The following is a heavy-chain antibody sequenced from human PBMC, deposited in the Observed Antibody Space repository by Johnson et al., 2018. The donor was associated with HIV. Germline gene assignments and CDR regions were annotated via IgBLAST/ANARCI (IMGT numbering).Heavy chain of an antibody. CDR2: IRYDGSNK. Sequence: QVQLVESGGGVVQPGRSLRLSCAASGFTFSSYAMHWVRQAPGKGLAWVAFIRYDGSNKYYADSVKGRFTISRDNSKKTLYLQMSSLRAEDAAVYYCAKDSERFGEFDAFDIWGQGTMVTVSS. J-gene: IGHJ3*02. V-gene: IGHV3-30*02. CDR3: AKDSERFGEFDAFDI. D-gene: IGHD3-10*01. CDR1: GFTFSSYA.